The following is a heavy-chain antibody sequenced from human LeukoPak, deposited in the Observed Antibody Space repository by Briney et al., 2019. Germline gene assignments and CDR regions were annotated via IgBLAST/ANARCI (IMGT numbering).Heavy chain of an antibody. Sequence: PSETLSLTCTVSGDSISSGIHYWNWFRQPAGKGLEWIGRIYTSGSTNYNPSLKSRVTISLDTSKNQFSLNVSSVTAADTAVYYCARGSGGGGMIVATHMDVWGKGTTVTVSS. CDR2: IYTSGST. V-gene: IGHV4-61*02. CDR1: GDSISSGIHY. CDR3: ARGSGGGGMIVATHMDV. J-gene: IGHJ6*03. D-gene: IGHD3-22*01.